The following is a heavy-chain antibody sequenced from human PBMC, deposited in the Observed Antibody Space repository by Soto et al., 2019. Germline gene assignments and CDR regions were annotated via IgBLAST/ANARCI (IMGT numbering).Heavy chain of an antibody. J-gene: IGHJ5*02. Sequence: ASVKVSCKASGYTFTGYYMHWVRQAPGQGLEWMGWINPNSGGTNYAQKFQGWVTMTRDTSMSTAYMELSSLRSEDTAVYYCARVYCSGGSCYLGPKTGWFDPWGQGTLVTVSS. CDR1: GYTFTGYY. D-gene: IGHD2-15*01. V-gene: IGHV1-2*04. CDR3: ARVYCSGGSCYLGPKTGWFDP. CDR2: INPNSGGT.